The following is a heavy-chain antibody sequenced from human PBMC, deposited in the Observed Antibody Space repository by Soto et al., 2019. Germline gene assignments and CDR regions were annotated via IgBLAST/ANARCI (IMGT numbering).Heavy chain of an antibody. J-gene: IGHJ4*02. D-gene: IGHD3-10*01. CDR1: GGSISSYY. V-gene: IGHV4-59*08. CDR2: IYYSGST. Sequence: PSETLSLTCTVSGGSISSYYWSWIRQPPGKGLEWIGYIYYSGSTNYNPSLKSRVTISVDTSKNQFSLKLSSVTAADTAVYYCASLVWFGDPNFDYWGQGTLVTVS. CDR3: ASLVWFGDPNFDY.